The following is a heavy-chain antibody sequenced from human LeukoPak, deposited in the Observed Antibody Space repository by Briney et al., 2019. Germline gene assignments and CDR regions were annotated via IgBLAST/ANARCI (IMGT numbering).Heavy chain of an antibody. V-gene: IGHV4-31*03. CDR3: ARGFLDVVATTDRPEGLDF. CDR2: VHNSWNT. Sequence: SQTLSLTCTVSGGSTSSGDYCWTWVRQHPGKGLECVGYVHNSWNTYYNPSLKSRVTISVDTSRNHFSLKLTSVTAADTAVYYCARGFLDVVATTDRPEGLDFWGQGTLVTVSS. CDR1: GGSTSSGDYC. D-gene: IGHD5-12*01. J-gene: IGHJ4*02.